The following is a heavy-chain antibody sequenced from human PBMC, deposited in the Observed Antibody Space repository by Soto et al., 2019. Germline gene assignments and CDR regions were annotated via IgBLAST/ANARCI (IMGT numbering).Heavy chain of an antibody. CDR2: IVPMSGTP. Sequence: QVQLVQSGAEVKKPGSSVKVSCKVSGATFRTNPIAWVRQAPGQGLEWMGGIVPMSGTPKYAQKFQDRVTISAEASTSTAYMELRTLRSENTAICYWARKGGGDCPGGGCFSLDFWGQGTLITVSS. V-gene: IGHV1-69*01. J-gene: IGHJ4*02. CDR3: ARKGGGDCPGGGCFSLDF. CDR1: GATFRTNP. D-gene: IGHD2-15*01.